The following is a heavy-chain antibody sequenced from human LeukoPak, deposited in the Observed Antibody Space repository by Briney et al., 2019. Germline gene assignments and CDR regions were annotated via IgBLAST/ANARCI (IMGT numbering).Heavy chain of an antibody. CDR3: ASGSGH. D-gene: IGHD2-2*03. J-gene: IGHJ4*02. V-gene: IGHV3-30*03. CDR2: ISYDGSNK. Sequence: PGGSLRLSCAASGFTFSSYGMHWVRQAPGKGLEWVAVISYDGSNKYYADSVKGRFTISRDNAKNSPYLQMNSLRDEDTAVFYCASGSGHWGQGTLVTVSS. CDR1: GFTFSSYG.